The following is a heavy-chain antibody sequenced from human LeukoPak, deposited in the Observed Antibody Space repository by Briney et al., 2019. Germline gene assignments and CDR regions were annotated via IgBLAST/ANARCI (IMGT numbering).Heavy chain of an antibody. CDR1: GFTFSSYW. J-gene: IGHJ4*02. CDR2: ISHDGGNK. CDR3: ATPYTSGWSLYFDN. Sequence: GGSLRLSCAASGFTFSSYWMSWVRQAPGKGLEWVAVISHDGGNKYYADSVKGRFTISRDNSKNTLYLQMNGLRAEETAMYYCATPYTSGWSLYFDNWGQGTLVTVSS. D-gene: IGHD6-19*01. V-gene: IGHV3-30-3*01.